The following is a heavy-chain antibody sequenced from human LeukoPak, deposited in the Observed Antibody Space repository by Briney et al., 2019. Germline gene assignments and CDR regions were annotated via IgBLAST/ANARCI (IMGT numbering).Heavy chain of an antibody. CDR1: GGSFSGYY. Sequence: RASETLSLTCAVYGGSFSGYYLSWIRQPPGKGLEWIGEINHSGSTNYDPSLKSRVTISVDTSKNQFSLKLSSGTGADTAVYYWARGFYSGGSCYFGWFDPWGQGTLVTVSS. V-gene: IGHV4-34*01. CDR2: INHSGST. D-gene: IGHD2-15*01. CDR3: ARGFYSGGSCYFGWFDP. J-gene: IGHJ5*02.